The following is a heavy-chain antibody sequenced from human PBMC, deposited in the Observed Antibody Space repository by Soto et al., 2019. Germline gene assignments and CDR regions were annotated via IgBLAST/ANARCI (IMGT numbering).Heavy chain of an antibody. CDR2: ISAYNGNT. V-gene: IGHV1-18*04. CDR3: ARAGGYDSSAPTSPPSY. Sequence: GASVKVSCKASGYTFTSYGISWVRQAPGQGLEWMGWISAYNGNTNYAQKLQGRVTMTTDTSTSTAYMELRSLRSDDTAVYYCARAGGYDSSAPTSPPSYWGQGTLVTVSS. J-gene: IGHJ4*02. D-gene: IGHD3-22*01. CDR1: GYTFTSYG.